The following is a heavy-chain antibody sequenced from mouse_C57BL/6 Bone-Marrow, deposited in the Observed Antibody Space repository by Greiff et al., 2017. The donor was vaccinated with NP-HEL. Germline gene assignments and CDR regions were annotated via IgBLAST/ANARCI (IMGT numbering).Heavy chain of an antibody. V-gene: IGHV5-16*01. CDR1: GFTFSDYY. CDR2: INYDGSST. D-gene: IGHD3-3*01. J-gene: IGHJ2*01. CDR3: ARDPGRKELYYFDY. Sequence: EVKLMESEGGLVQPGSSMKLSCTASGFTFSDYYMAWVRQVPEKGLEWVANINYDGSSTYYLDSLKSRFIISRDNAKNILYLQMSSLKSEDTATYYCARDPGRKELYYFDYWGQGTTLTVSS.